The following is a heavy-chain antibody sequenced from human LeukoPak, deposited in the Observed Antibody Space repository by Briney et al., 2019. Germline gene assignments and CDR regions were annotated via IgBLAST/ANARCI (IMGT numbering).Heavy chain of an antibody. CDR2: VYTYGNT. CDR3: ARLLIYTPCFDY. J-gene: IGHJ4*02. CDR1: GGSISSSSYY. V-gene: IGHV4-39*07. D-gene: IGHD3-16*01. Sequence: SETLSLTCTVSGGSISSSSYYWVWIRQPPGKGREWIGRVYTYGNTNSNPSLKSRVTISIDTSRNQFSLKLSSVTAADTAVYYCARLLIYTPCFDYWSQGTLVTVSS.